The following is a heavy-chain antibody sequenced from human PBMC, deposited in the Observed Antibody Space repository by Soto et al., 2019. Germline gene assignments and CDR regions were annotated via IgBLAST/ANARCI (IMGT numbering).Heavy chain of an antibody. Sequence: VQLVESGGGVVQPGRSLRLSCAASGFTFSSYGMHWVRQAPDKGLEWVAVISYDGSNEYNADSVKGRFTISRDNSKNTLYLQMNSLRAEDTAVYYCANGDGDGFNSFDCWGQGTLVTVS. CDR1: GFTFSSYG. V-gene: IGHV3-30*18. J-gene: IGHJ4*02. CDR3: ANGDGDGFNSFDC. CDR2: ISYDGSNE. D-gene: IGHD3-3*01.